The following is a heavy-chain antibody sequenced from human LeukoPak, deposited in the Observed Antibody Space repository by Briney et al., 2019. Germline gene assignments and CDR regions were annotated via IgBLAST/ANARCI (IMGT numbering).Heavy chain of an antibody. CDR1: GFTFSGSA. CDR3: SRFDLYYDGTYASDGLDV. CDR2: IRIIPDNYAT. Sequence: GGSLKLSCAASGFTFSGSAIHWVRQASGKGLEWLGRIRIIPDNYATAYAASVKGRFTISRDDSKNSAYLQMDSLKAEDTAVYYCSRFDLYYDGTYASDGLDVWGQGTTVTVSS. D-gene: IGHD3-22*01. V-gene: IGHV3-73*01. J-gene: IGHJ6*02.